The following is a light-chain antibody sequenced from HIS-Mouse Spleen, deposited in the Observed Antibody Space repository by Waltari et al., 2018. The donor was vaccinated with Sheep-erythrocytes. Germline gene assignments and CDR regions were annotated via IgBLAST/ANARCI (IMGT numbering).Light chain of an antibody. V-gene: IGLV2-11*01. CDR1: SSDVGGYNY. CDR3: CSYAGSYNNV. Sequence: QSALTQPRSVSGSPGQSVTISCTGTSSDVGGYNYVPWYQQYPGKAPKLMIYDASKRPSGVPDRFSGSKSGNTASLTISGLQAEDEADYYCCSYAGSYNNVFATGTKVTVL. CDR2: DAS. J-gene: IGLJ1*01.